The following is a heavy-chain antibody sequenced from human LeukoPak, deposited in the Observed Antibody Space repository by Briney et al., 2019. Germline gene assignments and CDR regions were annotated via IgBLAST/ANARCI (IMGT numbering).Heavy chain of an antibody. J-gene: IGHJ6*02. D-gene: IGHD2-15*01. Sequence: GGSLRLSCAASGFTFSSYSMNWVRQAPGKGLEWVSSISSSSSYIFYADSVKGRFTISRDNAKNSLYLQMNSLRAEDTAVYYCVVGACSGGSCYLNYYGMDVWGQGTTVTVSS. CDR3: VVGACSGGSCYLNYYGMDV. CDR1: GFTFSSYS. CDR2: ISSSSSYI. V-gene: IGHV3-21*01.